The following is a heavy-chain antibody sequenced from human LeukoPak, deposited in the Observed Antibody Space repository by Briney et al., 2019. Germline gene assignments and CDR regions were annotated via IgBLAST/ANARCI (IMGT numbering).Heavy chain of an antibody. V-gene: IGHV3-23*01. J-gene: IGHJ3*02. CDR3: AKGMIRDDAFDI. D-gene: IGHD3-10*01. Sequence: GGSLRLSCAASGFTFSSYAMSGVRQAPGKGLEWVSAISGSGGSTYYADSVKGRFTISRDNSKNTLYLQMNSLRAEDTAVYYCAKGMIRDDAFDIWGQGTMVTVSS. CDR1: GFTFSSYA. CDR2: ISGSGGST.